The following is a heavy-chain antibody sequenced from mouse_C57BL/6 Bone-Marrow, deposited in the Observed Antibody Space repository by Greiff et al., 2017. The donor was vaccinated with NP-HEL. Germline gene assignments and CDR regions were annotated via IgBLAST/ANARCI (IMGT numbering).Heavy chain of an antibody. V-gene: IGHV5-17*01. Sequence: DVQLVESGGGLVKPGGSLKLSCAASGFTFSDYGMHWVRQAPEKGLEWVAYISSGSSTIYYADTVKGRFTFSRDNAKNTLFLQMTSLRSEDTAMYYCARRLGRSWFAYWGQGTLVTVSA. CDR2: ISSGSSTI. CDR3: ARRLGRSWFAY. J-gene: IGHJ3*01. CDR1: GFTFSDYG. D-gene: IGHD4-1*01.